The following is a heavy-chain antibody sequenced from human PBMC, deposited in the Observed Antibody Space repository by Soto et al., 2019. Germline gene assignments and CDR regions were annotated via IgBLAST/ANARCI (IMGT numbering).Heavy chain of an antibody. CDR2: ISYDGSNK. J-gene: IGHJ6*02. CDR3: AKDRWYCSSTSCYAYYYYGMDV. CDR1: GFTFSSYG. V-gene: IGHV3-30*18. D-gene: IGHD2-2*01. Sequence: QVQLVESGGGVVQPGRSLRLSCAASGFTFSSYGMHWVRQAPGKGLEWVAVISYDGSNKYYADSVKGRFTISRDNSKNTLYLQMNSLSAEDTAVYYCAKDRWYCSSTSCYAYYYYGMDVWGQGTTVTVSS.